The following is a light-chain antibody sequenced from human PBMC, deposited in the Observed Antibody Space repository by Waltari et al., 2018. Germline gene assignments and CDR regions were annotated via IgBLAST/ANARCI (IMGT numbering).Light chain of an antibody. CDR3: ASWDDSHYV. J-gene: IGLJ1*01. CDR1: SSNLGSNY. Sequence: QSVLTQPPSASETPGQRVIISCSGSSSNLGSNYLYWYQQLPGTAPKLLIYRNNQRPSGVPDRFSASKSGTSASLASRGLRSEDEAVYYCASWDDSHYVFGTGTQVTVL. V-gene: IGLV1-47*01. CDR2: RNN.